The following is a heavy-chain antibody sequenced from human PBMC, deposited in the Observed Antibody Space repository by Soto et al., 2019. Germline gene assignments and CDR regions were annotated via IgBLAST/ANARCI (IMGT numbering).Heavy chain of an antibody. D-gene: IGHD2-2*01. CDR2: INHSGST. V-gene: IGHV4-34*01. J-gene: IGHJ5*02. CDR3: ARGSCSSTSCYASRWFDP. CDR1: GGSFSGYY. Sequence: NPSETLSLTCAVYGGSFSGYYWSWIRQPPGKGLEWIGEINHSGSTNYNPSLKSRVTISVDTSKNQFSLKLSSVTAADTAVYYCARGSCSSTSCYASRWFDPWGQGTLVPVSS.